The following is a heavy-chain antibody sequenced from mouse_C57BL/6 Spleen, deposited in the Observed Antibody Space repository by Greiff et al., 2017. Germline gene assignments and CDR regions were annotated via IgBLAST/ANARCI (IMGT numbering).Heavy chain of an antibody. D-gene: IGHD1-1*01. V-gene: IGHV2-3*01. CDR2: IWGDGST. CDR1: GFSLTSYG. CDR3: AKKSPFITTGYYTMDN. J-gene: IGHJ4*01. Sequence: QVQLQQSGPGLVAPSQSLSITCTVSGFSLTSYGVSWVRQPPGKGLEWLGVIWGDGSTNYHSALISRLSISKNNSKSQVFLKLNSLQTDDTATYYCAKKSPFITTGYYTMDNWGQGTSDTVSS.